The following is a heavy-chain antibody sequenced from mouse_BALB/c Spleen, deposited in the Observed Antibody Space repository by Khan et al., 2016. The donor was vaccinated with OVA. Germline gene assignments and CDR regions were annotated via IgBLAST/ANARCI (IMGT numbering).Heavy chain of an antibody. CDR3: ARTARIKY. D-gene: IGHD1-2*01. CDR1: GYSITSGYG. V-gene: IGHV3-2*02. CDR2: ISYSGST. Sequence: VQLEESGPGLVKPSQSLSLTCTVTGYSITSGYGWNWIRQFPGNKLEWMGYISYSGSTNYNPSLKSRISITRDTAKNQFFLQLNSVTTEDTATYYCARTARIKYWGQGTTLTVSS. J-gene: IGHJ2*01.